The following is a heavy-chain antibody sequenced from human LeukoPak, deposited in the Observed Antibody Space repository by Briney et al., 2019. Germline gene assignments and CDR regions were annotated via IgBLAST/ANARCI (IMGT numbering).Heavy chain of an antibody. J-gene: IGHJ6*03. CDR3: ARGSGSYYYYYYYMDV. D-gene: IGHD3-10*01. CDR2: IYTSGST. Sequence: PSETLSLTCTVSGGSISSYYWSWIRQPAGKGLEWIGRIYTSGSTNYNPSLKSRVTMSVDTSKNQFSLKLSSVTAADTAVYYCARGSGSYYYYYYYMDVWGKGTTVTISS. V-gene: IGHV4-4*07. CDR1: GGSISSYY.